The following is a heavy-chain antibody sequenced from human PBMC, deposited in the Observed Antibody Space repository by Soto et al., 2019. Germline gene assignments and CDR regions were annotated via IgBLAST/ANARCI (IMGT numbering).Heavy chain of an antibody. CDR1: GIDLSIYW. V-gene: IGHV3-74*01. Sequence: EAQLVESGGGLVQPGGSLRLSCTGSGIDLSIYWMHWVRQAPGKGLVWVSRISPESTTISYADSVKGRFTISRDNAENTLFLHMNSLSAEDTGVYYCTKDTFGGRDSWGQGTLVTVSS. CDR2: ISPESTTI. D-gene: IGHD2-15*01. J-gene: IGHJ4*02. CDR3: TKDTFGGRDS.